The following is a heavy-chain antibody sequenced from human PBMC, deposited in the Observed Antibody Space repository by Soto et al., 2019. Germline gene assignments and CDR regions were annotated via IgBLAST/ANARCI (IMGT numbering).Heavy chain of an antibody. D-gene: IGHD5-18*01. CDR3: GRDQGYYYGFDY. CDR1: GGSISSGGYY. V-gene: IGHV4-31*03. Sequence: SETLSLTCTVSGGSISSGGYYWTWIRQHPGKGLEWIGYIYDRGSTNYNPSLKSRVTISVDTSKNQFSLRLSSVTAADTAVYYCGRDQGYYYGFDYWGQGTLVTVSS. CDR2: IYDRGST. J-gene: IGHJ4*02.